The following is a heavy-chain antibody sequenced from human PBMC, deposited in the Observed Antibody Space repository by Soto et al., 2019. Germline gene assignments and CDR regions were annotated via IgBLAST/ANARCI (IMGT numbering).Heavy chain of an antibody. Sequence: PPVRVSCKTAGGRVSSYAIRWVRHAPGQGLEWMGGIIPIFGTANYAQKFQGRVTITADESTSTAYMELRSLRSEDTAVYYCARVGFHYDSSGYPDYWGQGTLVNGFS. J-gene: IGHJ4*02. CDR3: ARVGFHYDSSGYPDY. CDR1: GGRVSSYA. V-gene: IGHV1-69*13. D-gene: IGHD3-22*01. CDR2: IIPIFGTA.